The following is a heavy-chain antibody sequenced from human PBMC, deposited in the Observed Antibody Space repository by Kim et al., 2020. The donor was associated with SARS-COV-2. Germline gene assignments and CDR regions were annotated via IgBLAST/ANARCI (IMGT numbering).Heavy chain of an antibody. V-gene: IGHV3-48*03. CDR1: GFTFSSYE. CDR2: ISSSGSTI. J-gene: IGHJ4*02. D-gene: IGHD2-21*02. Sequence: GGSLRLSCAASGFTFSSYEMNWVRQAPGKGLEWVSYISSSGSTIYYADSVKGRFTISRDNAKNSLYLQMNSLRAEDTAVYYCARDTVVVTASRHFDYWGQGTLVTVSS. CDR3: ARDTVVVTASRHFDY.